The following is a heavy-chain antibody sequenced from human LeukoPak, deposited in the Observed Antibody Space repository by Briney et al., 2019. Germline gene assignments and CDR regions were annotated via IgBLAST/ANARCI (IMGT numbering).Heavy chain of an antibody. CDR1: GYTFTGYY. D-gene: IGHD6-13*01. CDR3: ARAIAAAGRDYYYYYGMDV. Sequence: ASVKVSCKASGYTFTGYYMHWVRQAPGQGLEWMGWINPNSGGTNYAQEFQGWVTMTRDTSISTAYMELSRLRSDDTAVYYCARAIAAAGRDYYYYYGMDVWGQGTTVTVSS. CDR2: INPNSGGT. J-gene: IGHJ6*02. V-gene: IGHV1-2*04.